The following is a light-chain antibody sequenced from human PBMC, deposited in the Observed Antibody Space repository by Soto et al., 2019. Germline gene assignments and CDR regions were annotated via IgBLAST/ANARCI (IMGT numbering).Light chain of an antibody. J-gene: IGLJ1*01. CDR1: SSDIGDYNY. CDR2: EVS. V-gene: IGLV2-14*01. CDR3: RSYTRNSNLLYV. Sequence: QSALTQPASVSGSPGQSITISCTGTSSDIGDYNYVSWYQQHPGKAPKLLIYEVSDRPSGVSDRFSGSKSGNTASLTVSGLQAEAEDDYYCRSYTRNSNLLYVFGTGTRSP.